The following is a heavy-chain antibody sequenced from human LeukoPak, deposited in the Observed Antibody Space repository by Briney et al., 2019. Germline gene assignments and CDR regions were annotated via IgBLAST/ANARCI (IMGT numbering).Heavy chain of an antibody. D-gene: IGHD6-6*01. Sequence: PGGSLRLSCAASGFTFSSYAMHWVRQAPGKGLEWVAVISYDGRNKYYADSVKGRFTISRDNSKNTLYLQMNSLRAEDTAVYYCARDRAARPVPLFDYWGQGTLVTVSS. J-gene: IGHJ4*02. V-gene: IGHV3-30*04. CDR1: GFTFSSYA. CDR2: ISYDGRNK. CDR3: ARDRAARPVPLFDY.